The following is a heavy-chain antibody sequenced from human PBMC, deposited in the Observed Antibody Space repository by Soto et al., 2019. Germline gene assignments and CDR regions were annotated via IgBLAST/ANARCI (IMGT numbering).Heavy chain of an antibody. CDR1: GYTFTSYG. CDR3: ARGIKYGDYSRWFDP. D-gene: IGHD4-17*01. Sequence: GASVKVSCKASGYTFTSYGISWVRQAPGQGLEWLGWMNPNSGNTSYAKKFQGRVTMTRDTSMSTAYMELSSLRSDDTAVYYCARGIKYGDYSRWFDPWGPGTLVTVSS. V-gene: IGHV1-8*01. J-gene: IGHJ5*02. CDR2: MNPNSGNT.